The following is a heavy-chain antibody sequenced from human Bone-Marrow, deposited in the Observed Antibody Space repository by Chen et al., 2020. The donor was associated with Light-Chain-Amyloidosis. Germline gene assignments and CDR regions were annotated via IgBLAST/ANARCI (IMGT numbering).Heavy chain of an antibody. CDR3: ARARLNMVRGVAPYYFDY. V-gene: IGHV4-39*07. CDR1: GGSISGTSYD. D-gene: IGHD3-10*01. J-gene: IGHJ4*02. CDR2: FYYTGIT. Sequence: QLQLQESGPRVVKPSETLSLTCAVSGGSISGTSYDWVWIRQPPGKGLEWIGTFYYTGITYYNPSLKSRVTISVDMSKNQFSLILSSVTAADTAVYYCARARLNMVRGVAPYYFDYWGQGTLVTVSS.